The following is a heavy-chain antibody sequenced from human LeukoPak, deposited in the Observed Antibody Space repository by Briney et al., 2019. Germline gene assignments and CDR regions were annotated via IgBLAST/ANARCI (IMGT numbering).Heavy chain of an antibody. CDR2: ISSSGSYN. Sequence: GGSLRLSCAASGLSYSDSYMTRIRQAPGKGLEGVSCISSSGSYNNYACSVQGRFTFSRDNAKNSLFLQMTRITAEATAVYYCARTVGRGPGGHFDYWGTGIMVTAS. V-gene: IGHV3-11*03. J-gene: IGHJ4*02. D-gene: IGHD3-10*01. CDR1: GLSYSDSY. CDR3: ARTVGRGPGGHFDY.